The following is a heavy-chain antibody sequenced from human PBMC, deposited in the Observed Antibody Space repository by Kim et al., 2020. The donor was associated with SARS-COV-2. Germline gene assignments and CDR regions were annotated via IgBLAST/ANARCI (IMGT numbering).Heavy chain of an antibody. CDR1: GFTFSSYA. D-gene: IGHD3-3*01. CDR2: ISSIGGST. V-gene: IGHV3-64*01. Sequence: GGSLRLSCAASGFTFSSYAMHWVRQAPGKGLEYVSAISSIGGSTYYANSVKGRFTISRDNSKNTLYLQMGSLRAEDMAVYYCARVFRGVVNYYYYYYMDVWGKGTTVTVSS. J-gene: IGHJ6*03. CDR3: ARVFRGVVNYYYYYYMDV.